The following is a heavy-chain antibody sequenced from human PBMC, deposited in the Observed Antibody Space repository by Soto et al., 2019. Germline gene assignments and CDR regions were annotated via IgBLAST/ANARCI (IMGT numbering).Heavy chain of an antibody. CDR1: GGSISGYY. CDR3: ARDFYDSSGFAQAYFDY. Sequence: SETLSLTCTVSGGSISGYYWNWIRQAAGKGLEWIGRIYGSGSTNYNPSLKSRVTMSVDTSRRQFSLRLSSVTAADTAIYYCARDFYDSSGFAQAYFDYWGRGTLVTAPQ. D-gene: IGHD3-22*01. CDR2: IYGSGST. J-gene: IGHJ4*02. V-gene: IGHV4-4*07.